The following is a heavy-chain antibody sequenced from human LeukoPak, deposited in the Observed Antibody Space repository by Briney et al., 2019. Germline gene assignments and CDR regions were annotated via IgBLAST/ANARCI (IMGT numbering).Heavy chain of an antibody. CDR2: INHSGST. CDR3: ARRGYSSGWYSGPKFDY. CDR1: GGSFSGYY. J-gene: IGHJ4*02. Sequence: SETLSLTCAVYGGSFSGYYWSWIRQPPGKGLEWIGEINHSGSTNYNPSLKSRVTISVDTSKNQFSLKLSSVTAADTAVYYCARRGYSSGWYSGPKFDYWGQGTLVTVSS. V-gene: IGHV4-34*01. D-gene: IGHD6-19*01.